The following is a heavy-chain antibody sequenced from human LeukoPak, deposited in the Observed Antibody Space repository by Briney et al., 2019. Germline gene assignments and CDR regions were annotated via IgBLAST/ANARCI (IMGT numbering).Heavy chain of an antibody. V-gene: IGHV3-30*04. CDR2: ISYDGSNK. J-gene: IGHJ4*02. Sequence: GGSLRLSCAASGFTFSSYAMHWVRQAPGKGLEWVAVISYDGSNKYYADSVKGRFTISRDNSKNTLYLQMNSLRAEDTAVYYCAREGSGWYYFDYWGQGTLVTASS. CDR1: GFTFSSYA. CDR3: AREGSGWYYFDY. D-gene: IGHD6-19*01.